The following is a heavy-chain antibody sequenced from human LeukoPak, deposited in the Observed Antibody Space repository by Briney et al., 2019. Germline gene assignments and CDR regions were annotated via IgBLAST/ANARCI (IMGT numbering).Heavy chain of an antibody. CDR2: INPNGGGT. J-gene: IGHJ4*02. Sequence: GASVKVSCKTSGYTFTGYYMHWVRQAPGQGLEWMGWINPNGGGTNYAQNFQGRVTVTRDTSINTVYMELTGLRSDDTAVYFCARDRSRYFDFWGQGTLVIVSS. CDR1: GYTFTGYY. V-gene: IGHV1-2*02. CDR3: ARDRSRYFDF.